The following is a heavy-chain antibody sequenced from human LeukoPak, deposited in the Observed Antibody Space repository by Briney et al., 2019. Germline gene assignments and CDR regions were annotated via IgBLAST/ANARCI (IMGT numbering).Heavy chain of an antibody. Sequence: SETLSLTCAVYGGSFSGYYWSWIRQPPGKGLEWIGEINDRGSTNYNPPRKSRFTISIDTSKKQFSLKVSAVTAADTAVYYCARARRDNGYYNIDYWGQGTLVTVSS. CDR3: ARARRDNGYYNIDY. D-gene: IGHD3-9*01. CDR2: INDRGST. V-gene: IGHV4-34*01. J-gene: IGHJ4*02. CDR1: GGSFSGYY.